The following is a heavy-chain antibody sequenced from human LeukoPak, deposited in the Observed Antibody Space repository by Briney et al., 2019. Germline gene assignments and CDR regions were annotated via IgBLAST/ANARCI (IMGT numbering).Heavy chain of an antibody. CDR3: AGDLISGSGSLGY. Sequence: PGGSLRLSCAASGFTFSSYWMHWVRQAPGKGLVWVARINTNGSPTQYADSVKGRFTISRDHAKTTLYLQMNSLRDEDTAVYYCAGDLISGSGSLGYWGQGTLVTVSS. CDR2: INTNGSPT. J-gene: IGHJ4*02. CDR1: GFTFSSYW. D-gene: IGHD3-10*01. V-gene: IGHV3-74*01.